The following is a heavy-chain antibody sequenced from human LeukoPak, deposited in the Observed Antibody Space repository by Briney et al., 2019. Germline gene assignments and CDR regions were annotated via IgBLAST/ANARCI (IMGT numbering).Heavy chain of an antibody. Sequence: NPGGSLRLSCAASGFTFSSYSMNWVRQAPGKGLEWVSSISSSSSYIYYADSVKGRFTISRDNAKNSLYLQMNSLRAEDTAVYYCARDHCSSTSCYGVSYYYYGMDVWSQGTTVTVSS. D-gene: IGHD2-2*01. J-gene: IGHJ6*02. CDR3: ARDHCSSTSCYGVSYYYYGMDV. CDR1: GFTFSSYS. V-gene: IGHV3-21*01. CDR2: ISSSSSYI.